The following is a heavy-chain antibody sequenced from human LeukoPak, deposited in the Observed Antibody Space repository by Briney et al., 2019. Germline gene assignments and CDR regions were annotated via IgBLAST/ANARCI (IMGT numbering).Heavy chain of an antibody. CDR1: GGTFSSYA. V-gene: IGHV1-46*01. D-gene: IGHD3-22*01. CDR3: ARAPALSSGYFV. Sequence: ASVKVSCKASGGTFSSYAISWVRQAPGQGLEWMGIINPSGGSTSYAQKFQGRVTMTRDTSTSTVYMELSRLRSEDTAVYYCARAPALSSGYFVWGQGTLVTVSS. CDR2: INPSGGST. J-gene: IGHJ4*02.